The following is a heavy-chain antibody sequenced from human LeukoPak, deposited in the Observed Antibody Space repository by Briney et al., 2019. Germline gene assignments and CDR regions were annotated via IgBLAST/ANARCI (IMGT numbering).Heavy chain of an antibody. CDR3: ASGTIAVAGIFDY. CDR2: IFYSGST. V-gene: IGHV4-39*07. D-gene: IGHD6-19*01. Sequence: SETLSLTCTVSSGSISTSNYYWGWVRQPPGKALEWIGNIFYSGSTYYSPSLKSRVTISLDTSRNQFSLKLNSVTAADTAVYYCASGTIAVAGIFDYWGQGILVTVSS. CDR1: SGSISTSNYY. J-gene: IGHJ4*02.